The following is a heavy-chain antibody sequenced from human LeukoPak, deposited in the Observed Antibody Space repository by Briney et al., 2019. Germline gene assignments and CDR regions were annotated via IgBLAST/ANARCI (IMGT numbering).Heavy chain of an antibody. D-gene: IGHD3-16*02. J-gene: IGHJ5*02. Sequence: ASVKVSCKASGYTFTSYDINWVRQANGQGLELIASMTPNSGNTGYAQKFQGRVTMTRNTSISTAYMELSSLRSEDTAVYYCARGLRDYVWGSYRYIPWGQGTLVTVSS. CDR3: ARGLRDYVWGSYRYIP. V-gene: IGHV1-8*01. CDR2: MTPNSGNT. CDR1: GYTFTSYD.